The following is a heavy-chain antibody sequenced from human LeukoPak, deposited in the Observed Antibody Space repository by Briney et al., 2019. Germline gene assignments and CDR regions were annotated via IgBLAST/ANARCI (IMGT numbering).Heavy chain of an antibody. CDR2: IYPADSET. CDR3: ARANNQVVFFGENWFDA. V-gene: IGHV5-51*01. CDR1: GYDFNKLW. D-gene: IGHD2-8*02. J-gene: IGHJ5*02. Sequence: GESLKISCKADGYDFNKLWIAWVRQRLGKGLEEMGIIYPADSETRISPSFQGQVTITVDKSTTTAFLQWTSLEASDSGTYFCARANNQVVFFGENWFDAWGQGTQVTVSS.